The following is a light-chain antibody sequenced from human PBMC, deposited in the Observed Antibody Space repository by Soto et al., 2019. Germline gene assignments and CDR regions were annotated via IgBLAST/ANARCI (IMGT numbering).Light chain of an antibody. V-gene: IGLV2-8*01. J-gene: IGLJ2*01. CDR2: EVS. CDR1: SSDVGGYNY. Sequence: QSALTQPPSASGSPGQSVAICCTGTSSDVGGYNYVSWYQQHPGKAPKLILYEVSKRPSGVPDRFSGSKSGNTASLTVSGLQAEDEADYYCSSYAGSNNVVFGGGTKLTVL. CDR3: SSYAGSNNVV.